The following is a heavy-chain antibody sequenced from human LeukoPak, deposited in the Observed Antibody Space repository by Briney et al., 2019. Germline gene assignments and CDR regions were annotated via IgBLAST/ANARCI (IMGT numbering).Heavy chain of an antibody. V-gene: IGHV4-30-2*01. D-gene: IGHD1-7*01. CDR2: IYHSGST. J-gene: IGHJ4*02. CDR3: ARVTGTTQGDYFDY. Sequence: SETLSLTCAVSGGSISSGGYSWSWIRQPPGKGLEWIGYIYHSGSTYYNPSLKRRVTISVDRSKNQFSLKLSSVTAADTAVYYCARVTGTTQGDYFDYWGQGTLVTVSS. CDR1: GGSISSGGYS.